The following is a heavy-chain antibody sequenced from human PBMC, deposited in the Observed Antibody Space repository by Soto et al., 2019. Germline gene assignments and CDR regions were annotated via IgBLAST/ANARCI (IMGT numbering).Heavy chain of an antibody. CDR2: IIPIFGTA. J-gene: IGHJ4*02. V-gene: IGHV1-69*01. Sequence: QVQXVXSXAEVKKPGSSVKVSCKASGGTFSSYAISWVRQAPGQGLEWMGGIIPIFGTANYAQKFQGRLTISADEATSTAYMELSSLRSEDTAVYYCATPMAAASSHWGQGTLVTVSS. D-gene: IGHD6-13*01. CDR1: GGTFSSYA. CDR3: ATPMAAASSH.